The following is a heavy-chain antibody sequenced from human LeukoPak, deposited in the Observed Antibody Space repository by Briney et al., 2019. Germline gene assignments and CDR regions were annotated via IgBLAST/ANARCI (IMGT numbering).Heavy chain of an antibody. V-gene: IGHV1-2*02. CDR1: GYTFTGYY. Sequence: ASVTVSCKASGYTFTGYYMHWVRQAPGQGLEWMGWINPNSGGTNYAQKFQGRVTMTRDTSISTAYMELSRLRSDDTAVYYCARVSVAAFWTFDYWGQGTLVTASS. CDR2: INPNSGGT. CDR3: ARVSVAAFWTFDY. J-gene: IGHJ4*02. D-gene: IGHD2-15*01.